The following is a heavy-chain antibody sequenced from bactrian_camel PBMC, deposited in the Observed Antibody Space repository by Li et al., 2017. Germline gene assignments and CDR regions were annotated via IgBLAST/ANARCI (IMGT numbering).Heavy chain of an antibody. D-gene: IGHD3*01. J-gene: IGHJ6*01. CDR2: IDSNGVT. CDR3: AAEDQAPWDMGWICNYNS. Sequence: HVQLVESGGGSVQAGGSLRLSCSLSEYDVTINCMAWFRQAPGAKRETVATIDSNGVTKVADSVKARFTASKDNDKKTWYLRMNNLKPEDTALYTCAAEDQAPWDMGWICNYNSWGQGTQVTVS. V-gene: IGHV3S53*01. CDR1: EYDVTINC.